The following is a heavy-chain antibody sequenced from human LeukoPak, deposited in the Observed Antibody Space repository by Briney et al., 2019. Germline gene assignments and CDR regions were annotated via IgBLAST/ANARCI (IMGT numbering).Heavy chain of an antibody. CDR2: IYSGGST. CDR1: GFTVSSNY. Sequence: GGSLRLSCAASGFTVSSNYMSWVRQAPGKGLEWVSVIYSGGSTYYADSVKGRFTISRDNSRNTLYLQMNSLRAEDTAVYYCATLGGEMATIPLMHFDYWGQGTLATVSS. D-gene: IGHD3-16*01. CDR3: ATLGGEMATIPLMHFDY. V-gene: IGHV3-53*01. J-gene: IGHJ4*02.